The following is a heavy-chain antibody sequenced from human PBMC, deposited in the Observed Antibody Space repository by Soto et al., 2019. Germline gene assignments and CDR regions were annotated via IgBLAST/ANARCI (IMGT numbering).Heavy chain of an antibody. Sequence: GGSLRLSCAASGFTFSSYAMSWVRQAPGKGLEWVSAISGSGGSTYYADSGKGRFTISRDNSKNTLYLQMNSLRAEDTAVYYCAKAPMVRGVPFDYWGQGTLVTVSS. CDR1: GFTFSSYA. D-gene: IGHD3-10*01. CDR2: ISGSGGST. CDR3: AKAPMVRGVPFDY. J-gene: IGHJ4*02. V-gene: IGHV3-23*01.